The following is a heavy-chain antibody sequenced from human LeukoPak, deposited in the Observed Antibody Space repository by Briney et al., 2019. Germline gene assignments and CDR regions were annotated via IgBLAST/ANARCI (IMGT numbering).Heavy chain of an antibody. CDR1: GFTFGDYA. Sequence: GGSLRLSCRASGFTFGDYAMSWVRQAPGKGQEGVGFIRSKAYGGTTEYAASVKGRFTISRDDSKSIAYLQMNSLKTEDTAVYYCTRDPRGSYGPDAFDFWGQGTMVTV. D-gene: IGHD1-26*01. CDR3: TRDPRGSYGPDAFDF. V-gene: IGHV3-49*04. J-gene: IGHJ3*01. CDR2: IRSKAYGGTT.